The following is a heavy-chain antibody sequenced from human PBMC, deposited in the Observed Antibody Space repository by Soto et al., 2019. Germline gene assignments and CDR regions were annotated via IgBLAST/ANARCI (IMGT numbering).Heavy chain of an antibody. CDR3: ARLDTAMVTDAFDI. CDR2: IYYSGST. J-gene: IGHJ3*02. Sequence: PSETLSLTCTVSGGSISSYYWSWIRQPPGKGLEWIGYIYYSGSTNYNPSLKSRVTISVDTSKNQFSLKLSSVTAADTAVYYCARLDTAMVTDAFDIWGQGTMVT. CDR1: GGSISSYY. V-gene: IGHV4-59*01. D-gene: IGHD5-18*01.